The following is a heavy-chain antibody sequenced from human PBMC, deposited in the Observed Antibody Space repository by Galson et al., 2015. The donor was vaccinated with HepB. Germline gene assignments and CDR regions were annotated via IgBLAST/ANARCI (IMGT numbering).Heavy chain of an antibody. V-gene: IGHV1-24*01. J-gene: IGHJ6*02. D-gene: IGHD6-13*01. CDR2: FDPEDGET. CDR3: ATEITSSWAPYYYYGMDV. Sequence: SVKVSCKVSGYTLTELSMHWVRQAPGKGLEWMGGFDPEDGETIYAQKFQGRVTMTEDTSTDTAYMELSSPRSEDTAVYYCATEITSSWAPYYYYGMDVWGQGTTVTVSS. CDR1: GYTLTELS.